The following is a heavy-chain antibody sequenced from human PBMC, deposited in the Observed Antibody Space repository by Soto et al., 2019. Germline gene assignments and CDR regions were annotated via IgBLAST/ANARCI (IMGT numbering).Heavy chain of an antibody. CDR1: GGSISSIDW. Sequence: QVQLQESGPGLVKPSGTLSHTCAVSGGSISSIDWWSWVRQPPGKGLEWIGEIHHRGSINYSPSLSSRLTISVDKSKNQFSLNLSSVTAADTAVYHCARVTESDAFDIWGQGTMVTVSS. V-gene: IGHV4-4*02. CDR2: IHHRGSI. CDR3: ARVTESDAFDI. J-gene: IGHJ3*02.